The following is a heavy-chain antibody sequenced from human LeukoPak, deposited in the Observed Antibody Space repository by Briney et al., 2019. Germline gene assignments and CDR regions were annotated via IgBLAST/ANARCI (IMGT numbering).Heavy chain of an antibody. CDR1: GFTFSSYA. CDR2: ISGSGGTT. V-gene: IGHV3-23*01. Sequence: GGSLRLSCAASGFTFSSYAMGWVRQAPGKGLEWVSAISGSGGTTYYADSVKGWFTISRDNSKNTLYLQMNSLRAEDTAVYYCAKVYSGYDAVDYWGQGTLVTVSS. J-gene: IGHJ4*02. CDR3: AKVYSGYDAVDY. D-gene: IGHD5-12*01.